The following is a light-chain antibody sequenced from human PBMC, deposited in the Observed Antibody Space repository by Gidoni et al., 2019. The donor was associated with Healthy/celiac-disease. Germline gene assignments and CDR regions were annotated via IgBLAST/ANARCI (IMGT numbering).Light chain of an antibody. CDR2: KAS. V-gene: IGKV1-5*03. CDR1: QSIRSW. CDR3: QQYNSYLGT. Sequence: DIQLPQSPSTLSASVGDRVTITCRASQSIRSWLAWYQQKPGKDPKLLIYKASSLESGVPSRFSGSGSGTEFTLTISSLQPDDFATYYCQQYNSYLGTFGQGTKVEIK. J-gene: IGKJ1*01.